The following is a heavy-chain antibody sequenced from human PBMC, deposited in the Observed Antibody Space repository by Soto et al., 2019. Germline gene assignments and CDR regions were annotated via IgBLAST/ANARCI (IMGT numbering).Heavy chain of an antibody. CDR3: ELSDY. Sequence: QVQLVESGGGVVQPGRSLRLSCAASGFTFSSYGMHWVRQAPGKGLEWVAVISYDGSNKYYADSVKGRFTISRDNSKNTLYLQMNSLRAEDTAVYYCELSDYWGQGTLVTVSS. D-gene: IGHD3-10*01. CDR1: GFTFSSYG. J-gene: IGHJ4*02. CDR2: ISYDGSNK. V-gene: IGHV3-30*03.